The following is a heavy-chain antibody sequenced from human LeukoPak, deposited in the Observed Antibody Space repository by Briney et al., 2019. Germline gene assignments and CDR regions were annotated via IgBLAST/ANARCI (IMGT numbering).Heavy chain of an antibody. CDR2: IYPSGNT. J-gene: IGHJ4*02. CDR1: RGSTSTYY. V-gene: IGHV4-4*07. D-gene: IGHD1-1*01. CDR3: SRTLHQANLNGYFDY. Sequence: SETLSLTCTVSRGSTSTYYWSWIRQPPGKGLEWIGHIYPSGNTNFNPSLMSRVTMSIDTPKNQFSLKLSSVTAADTAIYSSSRTLHQANLNGYFDYWGRGVLVTVSS.